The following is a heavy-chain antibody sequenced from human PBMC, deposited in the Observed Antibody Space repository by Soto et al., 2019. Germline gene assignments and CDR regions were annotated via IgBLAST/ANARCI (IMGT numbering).Heavy chain of an antibody. J-gene: IGHJ6*02. D-gene: IGHD5-12*01. CDR2: IYHSGST. CDR1: GGSISSSNW. V-gene: IGHV4-4*02. Sequence: NPSETLSLTCAVSGGSISSSNWWSWVRQPPGKGLEWIGEIYHSGSTNYNPSLKSRVTISVDKSKNQFSLKLSSVTAADTAVYYCARIGEVDYSGYDPGYYYGMDVWGQGTTVTVSS. CDR3: ARIGEVDYSGYDPGYYYGMDV.